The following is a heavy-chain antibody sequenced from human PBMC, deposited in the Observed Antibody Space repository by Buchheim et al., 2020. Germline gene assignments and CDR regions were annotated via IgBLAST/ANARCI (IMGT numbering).Heavy chain of an antibody. J-gene: IGHJ4*02. CDR2: IIPILGIA. CDR1: GGTFSSYA. CDR3: ARSMGTTYYYDSSGYYSDY. Sequence: QVQLVQSGAEVKKPGSSVKVSCKASGGTFSSYAISWVRQAPGQGLEWMGRIIPILGIANYAQKFQGRVTITANKSTSTAYMELSSLRSEDTAVYYCARSMGTTYYYDSSGYYSDYWGQGTL. V-gene: IGHV1-69*04. D-gene: IGHD3-22*01.